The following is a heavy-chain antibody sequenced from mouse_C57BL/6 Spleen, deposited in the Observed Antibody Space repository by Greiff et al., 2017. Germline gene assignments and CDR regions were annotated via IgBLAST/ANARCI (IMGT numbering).Heavy chain of an antibody. CDR3: ARSTTVVARDYAMDY. Sequence: VKLQESDAELVKPGASVKISCKVSGYTFTDHTIHWMKQRPEQGLEWIGYIYPRDGSTKYNEKFKGKATLTADKSSSTAYMQLNSLTSEDSAVYFCARSTTVVARDYAMDYWGQGTSVTVSS. V-gene: IGHV1-78*01. CDR1: GYTFTDHT. J-gene: IGHJ4*01. CDR2: IYPRDGST. D-gene: IGHD1-1*01.